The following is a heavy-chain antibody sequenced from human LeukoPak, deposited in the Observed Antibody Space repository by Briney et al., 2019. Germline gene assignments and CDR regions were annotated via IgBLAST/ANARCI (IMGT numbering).Heavy chain of an antibody. Sequence: SGTLSLTCAVSGYSISSGYYWGWIRQPPGKGLEWIGSIYHSGSTYYNPSLKSRVTISVDTSKNQFSLKLSSVTAADTAVYYCARDGVTYDILTGFFDYWGQGTLVTVSS. CDR3: ARDGVTYDILTGFFDY. CDR1: GYSISSGYY. J-gene: IGHJ4*02. D-gene: IGHD3-9*01. CDR2: IYHSGST. V-gene: IGHV4-38-2*02.